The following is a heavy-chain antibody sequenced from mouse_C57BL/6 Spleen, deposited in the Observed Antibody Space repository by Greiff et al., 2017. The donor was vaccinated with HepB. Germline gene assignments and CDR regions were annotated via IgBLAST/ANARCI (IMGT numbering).Heavy chain of an antibody. D-gene: IGHD2-4*01. CDR2: IDPSDSYT. J-gene: IGHJ4*01. Sequence: QVQLQQPGAELVMPGASVKLSCKASGYTFTSYWMHWVKQRPGQGLEWIGEIDPSDSYTNYNQKFKGKSTLTVDKSSSTAYMQLSSLTSEDSAVYYGARKGSYYDYDDAMDYWGQGTSVTVSS. CDR1: GYTFTSYW. V-gene: IGHV1-69*01. CDR3: ARKGSYYDYDDAMDY.